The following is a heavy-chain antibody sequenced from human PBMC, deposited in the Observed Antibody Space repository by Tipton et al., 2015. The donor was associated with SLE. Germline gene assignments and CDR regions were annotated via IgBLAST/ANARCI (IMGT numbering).Heavy chain of an antibody. CDR3: ARGIAAAGTGDY. CDR1: GSSISSNSYY. V-gene: IGHV4-61*02. J-gene: IGHJ4*02. Sequence: TLSLTCIVSGSSISSNSYYWGWIRQPPGKGLEWIGRIYTSGSTNYNPSLKSRVTISVDTSKNQFSLKLSSVTAADTAVYYCARGIAAAGTGDYWGQGTLVTVSS. CDR2: IYTSGST. D-gene: IGHD6-13*01.